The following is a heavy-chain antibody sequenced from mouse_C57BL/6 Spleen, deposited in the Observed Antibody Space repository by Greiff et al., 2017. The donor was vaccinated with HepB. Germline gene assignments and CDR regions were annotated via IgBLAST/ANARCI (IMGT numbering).Heavy chain of an antibody. D-gene: IGHD1-1*02. Sequence: EVKLVESGPGLVKPSQSLSLTCSVTGYSITSRYYWNWIRQFPGNKLEWMGYISYDGSNNYNPSLKNRISITRDTSKNQFFLKLNSVTTEDTATYYCAREGGLYGPAPMDYWGQGTSVTVSS. CDR3: AREGGLYGPAPMDY. V-gene: IGHV3-6*01. CDR1: GYSITSRYY. CDR2: ISYDGSN. J-gene: IGHJ4*01.